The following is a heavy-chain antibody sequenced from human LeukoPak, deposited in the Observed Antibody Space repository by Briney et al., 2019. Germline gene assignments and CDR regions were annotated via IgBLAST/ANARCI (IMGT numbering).Heavy chain of an antibody. D-gene: IGHD6-19*01. CDR1: GGSISSGNYY. Sequence: SETLSLTCTVSGGSISSGNYYWTWIRQPAGKGLEYIGCVYTSGTTNYNPSLRSRVTISLDSSKNQFSLELSSVTAADTAVYYCARVGGSITVAEYWGQGTLVTVSS. CDR3: ARVGGSITVAEY. V-gene: IGHV4-61*02. J-gene: IGHJ4*02. CDR2: VYTSGTT.